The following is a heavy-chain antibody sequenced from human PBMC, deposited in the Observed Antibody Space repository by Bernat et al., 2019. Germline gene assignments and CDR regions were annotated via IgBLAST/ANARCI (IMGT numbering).Heavy chain of an antibody. J-gene: IGHJ4*02. D-gene: IGHD6-13*01. Sequence: EVQLVESGGGLVQPGGSLKLSCAASGFTFSGSAMHWVRQAFGKGLEWVGRIRSKANSYATAYAASVKGRFDISRDDSKNTDYLQMNSLKAEDTAVYYCTRLGIAAACTFVDYWRQGSLVTVYS. V-gene: IGHV3-73*02. CDR3: TRLGIAAACTFVDY. CDR2: IRSKANSYAT. CDR1: GFTFSGSA.